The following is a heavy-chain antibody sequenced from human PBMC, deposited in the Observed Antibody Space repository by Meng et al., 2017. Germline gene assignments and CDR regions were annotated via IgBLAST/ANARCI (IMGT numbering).Heavy chain of an antibody. D-gene: IGHD6-13*01. CDR1: GGSTSSGGYY. V-gene: IGHV4-31*03. Sequence: SETLSPTCTLSGGSTSSGGYYWSWIRQHPGKGLEWIGYIYYSESTYYNPSLKSRFTISVDTSKNQFSLKLSSVTAADTAVYYGAREPRIAVADTDQLAFDIWGQGTMVTVSS. J-gene: IGHJ3*02. CDR3: AREPRIAVADTDQLAFDI. CDR2: IYYSEST.